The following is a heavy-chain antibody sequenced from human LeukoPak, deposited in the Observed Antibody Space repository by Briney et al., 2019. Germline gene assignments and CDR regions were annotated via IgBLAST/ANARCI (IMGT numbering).Heavy chain of an antibody. CDR1: GGSISSYY. CDR2: IYGSGST. V-gene: IGHV4-59*01. Sequence: SETLSLTCTVSGGSISSYYWSWIRQPPGKGLEWIGHIYGSGSTNYNPSLKSRVTLSVDTSKNQFSLKLSSVTAADTAVYYCASKGTSEMHLNCFDPWGQGTLVTVSS. J-gene: IGHJ5*02. CDR3: ASKGTSEMHLNCFDP. D-gene: IGHD2-2*01.